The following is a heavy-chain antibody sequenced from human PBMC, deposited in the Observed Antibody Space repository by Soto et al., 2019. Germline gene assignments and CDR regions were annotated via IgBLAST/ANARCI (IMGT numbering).Heavy chain of an antibody. V-gene: IGHV4-39*01. Sequence: PSETLSLTCTVSGGPISSSSYYWGWIRQPPGKGLEWIGSIYYSGSTYYNPSLKSRVTISVDTSKNQFSLKLSSVTAADTAVYYCACIFSGGYGYGFYYYGMDVWGQGTTVTVSS. CDR3: ACIFSGGYGYGFYYYGMDV. CDR1: GGPISSSSYY. D-gene: IGHD5-18*01. J-gene: IGHJ6*02. CDR2: IYYSGST.